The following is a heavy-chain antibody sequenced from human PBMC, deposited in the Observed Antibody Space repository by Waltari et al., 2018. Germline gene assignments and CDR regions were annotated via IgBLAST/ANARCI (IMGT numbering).Heavy chain of an antibody. CDR1: GFPFSSYW. CDR3: AREDIVVVPAARGVYYYYYGMDV. Sequence: EVQLVESGGGLVQPGGSLSLSCEASGFPFSSYWLTWVRQAPGKGLEGVANIKQDGSEKYYVDSVKGRFTISRDNAKNSLYLQMNSLRAEDTAVYYCAREDIVVVPAARGVYYYYYGMDVWGQGTTVTVSS. D-gene: IGHD2-2*01. CDR2: IKQDGSEK. V-gene: IGHV3-7*01. J-gene: IGHJ6*02.